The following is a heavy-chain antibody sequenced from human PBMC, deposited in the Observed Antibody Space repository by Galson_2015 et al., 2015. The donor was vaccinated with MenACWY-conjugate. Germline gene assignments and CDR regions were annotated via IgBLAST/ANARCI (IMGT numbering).Heavy chain of an antibody. CDR1: GGSASSRGYY. J-gene: IGHJ5*02. CDR2: IYDSGTT. CDR3: ARKFSS. D-gene: IGHD2/OR15-2a*01. V-gene: IGHV4-61*08. Sequence: QVQLQESGPGLVKPSETLSLTCTVSGGSASSRGYYWTWIRQPPGKGLEWIGLIYDSGTTKYTPSLKGRVTISLDTSKTQFSRKLSSVTAADTAVYYGARKFSSWGQGTLVPVAS.